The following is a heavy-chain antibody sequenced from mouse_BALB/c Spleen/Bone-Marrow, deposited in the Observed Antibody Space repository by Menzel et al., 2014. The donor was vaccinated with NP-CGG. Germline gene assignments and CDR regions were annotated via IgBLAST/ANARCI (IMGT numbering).Heavy chain of an antibody. J-gene: IGHJ2*01. Sequence: VQLQQSGSVLVRPGASVMLSCKASGYTFTSSWMHWAKQRPGQGLEWIGEIHPNSGNTNYNEKFKGEATLTVDTSSSTAYVDLSSLTSEDSAVYYCARGATALDYWGQGTTLTVSS. D-gene: IGHD1-2*01. CDR2: IHPNSGNT. CDR3: ARGATALDY. V-gene: IGHV1S130*01. CDR1: GYTFTSSW.